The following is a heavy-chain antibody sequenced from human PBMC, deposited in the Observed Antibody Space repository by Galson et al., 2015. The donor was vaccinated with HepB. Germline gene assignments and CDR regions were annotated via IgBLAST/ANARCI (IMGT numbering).Heavy chain of an antibody. CDR2: INPNSGGT. J-gene: IGHJ4*02. V-gene: IGHV1-2*06. Sequence: SVKVSCKASGYTFTGYHMHWVRQAPGQGLEWVGRINPNSGGTNHAQKFQGRVTMTSDTSISTAYMELSRLRSDDTAVFYCARDLGTVYGSGSYYLDYWGQGTLVTVSS. CDR1: GYTFTGYH. D-gene: IGHD3-10*01. CDR3: ARDLGTVYGSGSYYLDY.